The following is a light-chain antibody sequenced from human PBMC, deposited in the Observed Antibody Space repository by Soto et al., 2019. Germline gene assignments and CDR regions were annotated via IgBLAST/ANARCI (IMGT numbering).Light chain of an antibody. J-gene: IGKJ1*01. CDR3: QQYGSSPPT. CDR2: GAS. V-gene: IGKV3-20*01. Sequence: EIVLRQSPGTLSLSPGERATLSCRASQSVSSYLAWYQQKPGQGPRLLIYGASSRAPGIPDRFSGSGSGTGFTLTINRLEPEDFAVYYCQQYGSSPPTFGQGTKVDIK. CDR1: QSVSSY.